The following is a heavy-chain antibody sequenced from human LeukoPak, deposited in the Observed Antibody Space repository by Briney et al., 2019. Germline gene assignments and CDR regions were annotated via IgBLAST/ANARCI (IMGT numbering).Heavy chain of an antibody. D-gene: IGHD6-13*01. CDR3: ARRSPGIAAAGLFDP. V-gene: IGHV4-31*11. CDR1: GGSFSSGGYY. Sequence: SETLSLTCAVYGGSFSSGGYYWSWIRQHPGKGLEWIGYIYYSGSTYYNPSLKSRVTISVDTSKNQFSLKLSSVTAADTAVYYCARRSPGIAAAGLFDPWGQGTLVTVSS. J-gene: IGHJ5*02. CDR2: IYYSGST.